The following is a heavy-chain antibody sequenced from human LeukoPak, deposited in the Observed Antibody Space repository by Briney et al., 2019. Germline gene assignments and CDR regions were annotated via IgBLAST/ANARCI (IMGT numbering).Heavy chain of an antibody. J-gene: IGHJ4*02. D-gene: IGHD4-17*01. CDR2: IRYDGSNK. V-gene: IGHV3-30*02. CDR3: AVRPQYGDREIDY. CDR1: GFTFSTYG. Sequence: PGGSLRLSCGASGFTFSTYGMHWVRQAPGKGLEWVAFIRYDGSNKYYADSVKGRFTISRDNAKNSLYLQMNSLRAEDTAVYYCAVRPQYGDREIDYWGQGTLVTVSS.